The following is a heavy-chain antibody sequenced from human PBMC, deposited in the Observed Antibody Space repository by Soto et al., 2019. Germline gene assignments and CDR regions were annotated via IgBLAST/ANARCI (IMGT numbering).Heavy chain of an antibody. V-gene: IGHV4-30-4*01. CDR1: VGSISSGDYY. D-gene: IGHD1-26*01. CDR2: IYYSGST. J-gene: IGHJ6*02. CDR3: ASSGSYWYYYYGMDV. Sequence: PSETLSLTCTVSVGSISSGDYYWSWILQPPGKGLEWIGYIYYSGSTNYNPSLKSRVTISVDTSKNQFSLKLSSVTAADTAVYYCASSGSYWYYYYGMDVWGQGTTVTVSS.